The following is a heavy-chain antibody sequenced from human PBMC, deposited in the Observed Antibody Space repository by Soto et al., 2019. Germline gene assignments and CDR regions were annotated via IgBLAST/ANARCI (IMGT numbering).Heavy chain of an antibody. CDR2: IYWNSGTI. J-gene: IGHJ4*02. CDR3: AKDNSLTTSYFDH. V-gene: IGHV3-9*01. Sequence: EVQLVESGGGLVQPGGSLRLSCAASGFTFDDYAMHWVRQAPGKGLEWVSSIYWNSGTIDYADSVKGRFTISRDNAKNSLYLQTNSLRPEDTALYYCAKDNSLTTSYFDHWGQGTLVTVSS. D-gene: IGHD4-17*01. CDR1: GFTFDDYA.